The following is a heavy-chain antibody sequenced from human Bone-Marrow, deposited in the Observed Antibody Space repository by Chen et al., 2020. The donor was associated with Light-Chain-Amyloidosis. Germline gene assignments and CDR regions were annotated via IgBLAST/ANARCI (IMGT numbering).Heavy chain of an antibody. D-gene: IGHD2-21*01. CDR3: ARDQVMAAMFPHGMDV. CDR1: GFTFPGTA. CDR2: ISYDGRTQ. Sequence: VKLVESGGGVVQPGRPLRLSCPASGFTFPGTAMHWVRQAQGKGLVWVAIISYDGRTQYYTDSVKGRFTISRDNSKNTLFLQMNNLKTEDTAVYFCARDQVMAAMFPHGMDVWGHGTTVTVSS. V-gene: IGHV3-30-3*01. J-gene: IGHJ6*02.